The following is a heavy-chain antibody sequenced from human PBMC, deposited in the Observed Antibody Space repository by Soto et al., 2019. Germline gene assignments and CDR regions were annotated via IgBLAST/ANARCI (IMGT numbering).Heavy chain of an antibody. J-gene: IGHJ4*02. Sequence: GASVKVSCKASGYTFTGHYIHWVRQAPEQGPEWMGAIGPESGATRYAQKFQGRVTMTMDMSITTVYMELSNLSPDDTAVYYWGRGRSGQIVVFYWGQGTPVTVSS. V-gene: IGHV1-2*02. CDR3: GRGRSGQIVVFY. CDR1: GYTFTGHY. D-gene: IGHD5-12*01. CDR2: IGPESGAT.